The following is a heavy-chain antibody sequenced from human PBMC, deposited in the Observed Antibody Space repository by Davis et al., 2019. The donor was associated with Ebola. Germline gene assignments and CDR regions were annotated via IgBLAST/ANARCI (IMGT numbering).Heavy chain of an antibody. J-gene: IGHJ4*02. V-gene: IGHV4-34*01. D-gene: IGHD3-10*01. CDR1: GGSFSGYY. CDR2: INHSGST. CDR3: ASPPRGP. Sequence: SETLSLTCAVYGGSFSGYYWSWIRQPPGKGLEWIGEINHSGSTNYNPSLKSRVTISVDTSKNQFSLKLSSVTAADTAVYYCASPPRGPWGQGTLVTVSS.